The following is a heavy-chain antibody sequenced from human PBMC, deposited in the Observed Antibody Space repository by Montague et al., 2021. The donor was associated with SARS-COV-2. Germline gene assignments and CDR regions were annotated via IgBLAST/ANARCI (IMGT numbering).Heavy chain of an antibody. CDR1: GFTFSSYG. D-gene: IGHD2-2*01. J-gene: IGHJ4*02. Sequence: SLRLSCAASGFTFSSYGMHWVRQAPDKGLEWVAVIWYDGSNKYYADSVKGRSTISRDNSKNTLYLQMNSLSAEDTAVYYCAKDFGSSLTEQFDDWGQGTLVTVSS. CDR3: AKDFGSSLTEQFDD. CDR2: IWYDGSNK. V-gene: IGHV3-33*06.